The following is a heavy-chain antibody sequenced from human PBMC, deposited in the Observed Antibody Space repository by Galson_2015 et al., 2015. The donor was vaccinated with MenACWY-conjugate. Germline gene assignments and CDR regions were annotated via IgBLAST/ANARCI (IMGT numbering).Heavy chain of an antibody. CDR2: IYPGDSDT. CDR1: GYSFTNYW. V-gene: IGHV5-51*01. CDR3: ARHPPGGRGLDV. Sequence: QSGAEVTKPGESLQISCTGSGYSFTNYWIAWVRQLPGKGLEWMGIIYPGDSDTRYSPSFHGQVTISADKSISTAYLQWSSLTASDPAMYFCARHPPGGRGLDVWGQGTTVTVSS. J-gene: IGHJ6*02. D-gene: IGHD1-26*01.